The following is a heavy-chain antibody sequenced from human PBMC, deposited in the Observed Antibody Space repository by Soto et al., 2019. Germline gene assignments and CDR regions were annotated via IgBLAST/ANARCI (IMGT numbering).Heavy chain of an antibody. J-gene: IGHJ5*02. CDR2: IYYSGTT. CDR1: GGSISSYY. D-gene: IGHD6-19*01. Sequence: PSETLSLTCTVSGGSISSYYWSWIRQPPGKGLEWIRYIYYSGTTNYNPSLKSRATISVDTSKNQFSLKLSSVTAADTAVYFCGRHGAVAGTGGNWFDPWGQGTLVTVSS. CDR3: GRHGAVAGTGGNWFDP. V-gene: IGHV4-59*08.